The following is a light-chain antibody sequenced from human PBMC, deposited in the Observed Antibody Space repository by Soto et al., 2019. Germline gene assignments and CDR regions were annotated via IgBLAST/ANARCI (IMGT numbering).Light chain of an antibody. CDR1: ISNIGGTNY. CDR2: SNN. J-gene: IGLJ2*01. Sequence: QSVLTQPTSASGTPGQKVFSSCSGSISNIGGTNYAYWYQQLPGAAPKLLMHSNNLRPSGVPERISGSKFGTAASLAISGLRSEDEAVYYCASWDDRLGAVIFGGGTKLTVL. CDR3: ASWDDRLGAVI. V-gene: IGLV1-47*02.